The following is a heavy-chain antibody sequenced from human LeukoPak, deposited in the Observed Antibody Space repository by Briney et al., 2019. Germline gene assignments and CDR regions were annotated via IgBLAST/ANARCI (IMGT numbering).Heavy chain of an antibody. J-gene: IGHJ4*02. CDR1: GFTVSSNY. CDR2: IYSGGST. CDR3: ARYSSGWYYFDY. V-gene: IGHV3-66*01. D-gene: IGHD6-19*01. Sequence: GGSLRLSCAASGFTVSSNYMSWVRQAPGKGLEWVSVIYSGGSTYYADSVKGRFTISRDNSKNTLYLQMNSLSAEDTAVYYCARYSSGWYYFDYWGQGTLVTVSS.